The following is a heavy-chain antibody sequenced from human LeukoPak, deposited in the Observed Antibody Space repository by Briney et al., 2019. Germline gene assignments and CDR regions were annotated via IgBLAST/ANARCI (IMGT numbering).Heavy chain of an antibody. CDR2: INHSGST. V-gene: IGHV4-34*01. Sequence: SETLSHTCAVYGGSFSGYYWSWIRQPPGKGLEWIGEINHSGSTNYNPSLKSRVTIPVDTSKNQFSLKLSSVTAADTAVYYCARRYSSSSFNWFDPWGQGTLVTVSS. CDR1: GGSFSGYY. D-gene: IGHD6-6*01. J-gene: IGHJ5*02. CDR3: ARRYSSSSFNWFDP.